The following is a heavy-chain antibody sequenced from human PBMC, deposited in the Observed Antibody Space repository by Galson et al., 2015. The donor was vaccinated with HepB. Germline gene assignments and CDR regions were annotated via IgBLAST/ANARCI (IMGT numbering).Heavy chain of an antibody. Sequence: CAISGDSVSSNSAGWNWIRQSPSRGFEWLGRNYYRSKWYKDYAESVKGRITVNPDTSKNQFSLQLFSVTPEDTAVFYCARVGSTGTFDFWGQGTPVIVSS. CDR2: NYYRSKWYK. CDR3: ARVGSTGTFDF. V-gene: IGHV6-1*01. D-gene: IGHD1-7*01. J-gene: IGHJ4*02. CDR1: GDSVSSNSAG.